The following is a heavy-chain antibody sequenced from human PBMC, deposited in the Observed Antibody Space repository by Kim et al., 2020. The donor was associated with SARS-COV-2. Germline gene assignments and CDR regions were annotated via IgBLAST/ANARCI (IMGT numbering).Heavy chain of an antibody. D-gene: IGHD3-10*01. CDR1: GYTFTSYD. CDR2: MNPNSGNT. J-gene: IGHJ4*02. CDR3: ARGPSPLLWFGEPFDY. V-gene: IGHV1-8*01. Sequence: ASVKVSCKASGYTFTSYDINWVRQATGQGLEWMGWMNPNSGNTGYAQKFQGRVTMTRNTSISTAYMELSSLRSEDTAVYYCARGPSPLLWFGEPFDYWGQGTLVTVSS.